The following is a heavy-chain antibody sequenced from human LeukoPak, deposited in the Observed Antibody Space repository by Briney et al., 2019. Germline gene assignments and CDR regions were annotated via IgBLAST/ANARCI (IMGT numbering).Heavy chain of an antibody. D-gene: IGHD3-22*01. J-gene: IGHJ3*02. CDR2: ISGRGGGT. Sequence: GGSLRLSCAASGFTFSSYAMSWVRQAPGKRLEWVSAISGRGGGTYYADSVKGRFTISRDNAKKSLYLQMNSLRAEDTAFYYCARFDSSGPIWGQGTMVTVSS. CDR1: GFTFSSYA. CDR3: ARFDSSGPI. V-gene: IGHV3-23*01.